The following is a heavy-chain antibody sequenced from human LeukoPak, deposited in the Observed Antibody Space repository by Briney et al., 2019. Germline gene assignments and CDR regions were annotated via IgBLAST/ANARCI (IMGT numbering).Heavy chain of an antibody. CDR2: ISYDGSTK. J-gene: IGHJ4*02. CDR1: KFTFSNYG. Sequence: TGGSLRLSCAASKFTFSNYGMQWVRQAPGKGLEWVAVISYDGSTKYYADSVKGRLTISRDNSRNTLYLQMNSLRTEDTAVHYCAKEYDSGGYGANFDYWGQGTLVTVSS. D-gene: IGHD3-10*01. V-gene: IGHV3-30*18. CDR3: AKEYDSGGYGANFDY.